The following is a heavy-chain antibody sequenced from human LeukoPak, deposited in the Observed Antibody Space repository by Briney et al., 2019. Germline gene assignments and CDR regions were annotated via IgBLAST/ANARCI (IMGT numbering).Heavy chain of an antibody. CDR2: IYSGGST. Sequence: GGSLRLSCTASGFTFSSSYMTWVRQAPGKGLEWVSVIYSGGSTFYADSVKGRFTISRDNSKNTLHLQMNSLRAEGTAVYYCASQYCSSSSCSYYGVGVWGQGTTVTVSS. CDR3: ASQYCSSSSCSYYGVGV. CDR1: GFTFSSSY. V-gene: IGHV3-53*01. J-gene: IGHJ6*02. D-gene: IGHD2-2*01.